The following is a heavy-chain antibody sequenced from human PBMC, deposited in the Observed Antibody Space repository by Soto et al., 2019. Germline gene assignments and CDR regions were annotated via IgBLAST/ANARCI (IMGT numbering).Heavy chain of an antibody. CDR2: IYYSGST. J-gene: IGHJ4*02. Sequence: TLSLTCAVSGGSISSGGYYWSWIRQHPGKGLDWIGYIYYSGSTYYNPSLKSRVTISLDTSKNQFSLKLNSVTAADTAVYYCARDGSERPATYWGQGILVTVSS. D-gene: IGHD3-10*01. V-gene: IGHV4-31*11. CDR3: ARDGSERPATY. CDR1: GGSISSGGYY.